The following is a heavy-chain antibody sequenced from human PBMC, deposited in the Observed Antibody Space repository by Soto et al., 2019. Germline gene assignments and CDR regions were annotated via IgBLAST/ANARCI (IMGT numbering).Heavy chain of an antibody. J-gene: IGHJ6*02. Sequence: QVQLQESGPGLVKPSETLSLTCTVSGGSISSYYWSWIRQPPGKGLEWIGYIYYSGSTNYNPSLQRRVTISVDTSKNQFSLKLSSVTAADTAVYYCARRYCHCSGGSCYSCPYGMDVWGQGTTVTVSS. CDR2: IYYSGST. CDR3: ARRYCHCSGGSCYSCPYGMDV. CDR1: GGSISSYY. V-gene: IGHV4-59*08. D-gene: IGHD2-15*01.